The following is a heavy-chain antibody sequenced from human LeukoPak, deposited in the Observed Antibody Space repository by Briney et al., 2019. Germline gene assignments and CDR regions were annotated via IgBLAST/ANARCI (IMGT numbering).Heavy chain of an antibody. CDR1: GFAFGSEA. CDR2: ISPGGGTT. Sequence: GGSLRLSCAVSGFAFGSEAMSWVRQSPARGLEWVASISPGGGTTYYADYVKGRFTISRDNSKNTLYLQMNSLRAEDTAVYYCAKDASYGSGSHDYWGQGTLVTVSS. J-gene: IGHJ4*02. CDR3: AKDASYGSGSHDY. D-gene: IGHD3-10*01. V-gene: IGHV3-23*01.